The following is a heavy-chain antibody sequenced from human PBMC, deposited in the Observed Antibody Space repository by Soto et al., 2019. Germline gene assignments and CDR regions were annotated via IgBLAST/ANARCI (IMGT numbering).Heavy chain of an antibody. D-gene: IGHD2-15*01. Sequence: GGSLRLSCAASGFTFSSYAMSWVRQAPGKGLEWVSAISGSGGSTYYADSVKGRFTISRDNSKNTLYLQMNSLRAEDTAVYYCAKDSPPGYCSGGSCYGGYYYYGMDVWGQGTTVTVSS. CDR2: ISGSGGST. CDR3: AKDSPPGYCSGGSCYGGYYYYGMDV. CDR1: GFTFSSYA. V-gene: IGHV3-23*01. J-gene: IGHJ6*02.